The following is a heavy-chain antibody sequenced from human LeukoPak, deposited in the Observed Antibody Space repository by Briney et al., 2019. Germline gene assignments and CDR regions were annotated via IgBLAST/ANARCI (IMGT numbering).Heavy chain of an antibody. CDR2: VSSSSSYI. CDR3: AREVENSYCGGDCYFSL. V-gene: IGHV3-21*01. J-gene: IGHJ4*02. D-gene: IGHD2-21*01. CDR1: GFTFSSYS. Sequence: GGSLRLSCAASGFTFSSYSMNWVRQAPGKGLEWVSSVSSSSSYIYYADPVKGRFTISRDNAKNSLYLQMNSLRAEDTAVYYCAREVENSYCGGDCYFSLWGQGTLVTVSS.